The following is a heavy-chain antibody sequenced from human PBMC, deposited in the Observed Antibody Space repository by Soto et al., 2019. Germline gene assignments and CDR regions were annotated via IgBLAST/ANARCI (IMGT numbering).Heavy chain of an antibody. CDR3: ARGGRVDTAMVTLFYY. V-gene: IGHV1-69*06. CDR2: IIPIFGTA. J-gene: IGHJ4*02. CDR1: GGTFSSYA. Sequence: QVQLVQSGAEVKKPGSSVKVSCKASGGTFSSYAISWVRQAPGQGLEWMGGIIPIFGTANYAQKFQGRVTITADKPTSKAYMELRSLRSEDTAVYYCARGGRVDTAMVTLFYYWGQGTLVTVSS. D-gene: IGHD5-18*01.